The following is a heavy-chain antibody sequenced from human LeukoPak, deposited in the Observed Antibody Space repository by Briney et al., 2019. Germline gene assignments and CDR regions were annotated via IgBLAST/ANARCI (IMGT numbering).Heavy chain of an antibody. CDR1: GGSIGSSSYY. Sequence: SETLSLTCTVSGGSIGSSSYYWGWIRQPPGKGLEWIGSIYYSGSTYYNPSLKSRVTISVDTSKNQFSLKLSSVTAADTAVYYCARVQQQLVFMRPICNWFDPWGQGTLVTVSS. CDR2: IYYSGST. J-gene: IGHJ5*02. D-gene: IGHD6-13*01. V-gene: IGHV4-39*07. CDR3: ARVQQQLVFMRPICNWFDP.